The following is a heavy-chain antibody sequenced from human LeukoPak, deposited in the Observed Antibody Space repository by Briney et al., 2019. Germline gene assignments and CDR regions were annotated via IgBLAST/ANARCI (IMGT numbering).Heavy chain of an antibody. CDR3: ARNNGMDV. CDR1: GFTFSSYW. CDR2: ISPTGSTK. V-gene: IGHV3-48*04. Sequence: GGSLRLSCAASGFTFSSYWMHWVRHAPGKGLEWISYISPTGSTKYYADSVKGRFTISKDNAKNSLYLQMNSLRAEDTALYHCARNNGMDVWGQGTTVIVSS. J-gene: IGHJ6*02.